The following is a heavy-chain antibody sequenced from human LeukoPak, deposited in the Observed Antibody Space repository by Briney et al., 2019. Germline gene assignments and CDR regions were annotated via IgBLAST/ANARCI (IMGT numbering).Heavy chain of an antibody. CDR2: INQDGSQK. Sequence: GGSLRLSCAASGFTFSSSWMSWVRQAPGKGLEWVANINQDGSQKYYVDSVKGRFTISRDNAKNSLYLQMNSLRAEDTAVYYCARAYDSSGYYGESFDYWGQGTLVTVSS. V-gene: IGHV3-7*01. J-gene: IGHJ4*02. CDR1: GFTFSSSW. D-gene: IGHD3-22*01. CDR3: ARAYDSSGYYGESFDY.